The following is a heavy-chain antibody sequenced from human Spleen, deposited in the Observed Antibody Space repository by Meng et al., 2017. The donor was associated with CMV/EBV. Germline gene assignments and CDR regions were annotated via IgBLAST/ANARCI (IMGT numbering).Heavy chain of an antibody. Sequence: GKSLKISCAVSGFTFSNAWMSWVRQAPGKGLEWVGRIKSKTDGGTTDYAAPVKGRFTISRDDSKNTLYLQMTSLKTEDTAVYYCTRLGSSATYLDAFDIWGQGTMVTVSS. CDR3: TRLGSSATYLDAFDI. V-gene: IGHV3-15*01. J-gene: IGHJ3*02. CDR2: IKSKTDGGTT. CDR1: GFTFSNAW. D-gene: IGHD3-22*01.